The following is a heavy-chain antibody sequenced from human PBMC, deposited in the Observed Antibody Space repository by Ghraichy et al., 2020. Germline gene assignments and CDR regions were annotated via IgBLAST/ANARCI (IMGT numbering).Heavy chain of an antibody. CDR3: ARLAVACLDV. CDR2: MNPNSGHT. Sequence: ASVKVSCKASGYTFTSYDINWVRQATGQGLEWMGWMNPNSGHTGYAQKFQGRVTMTTNTSTSTAYMELSSLRSEDTAVYYCARLAVACLDVWGQGTTVTVSS. V-gene: IGHV1-8*01. J-gene: IGHJ6*02. D-gene: IGHD6-19*01. CDR1: GYTFTSYD.